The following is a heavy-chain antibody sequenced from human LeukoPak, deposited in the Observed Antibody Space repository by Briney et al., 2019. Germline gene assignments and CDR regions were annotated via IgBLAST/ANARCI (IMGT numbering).Heavy chain of an antibody. CDR1: GFTFSGYW. Sequence: PGGSLRLSCAASGFTFSGYWMSWVRQAPGKGLEWVANIRQDGSEKYYVDSVKGRFTISRDNAKNSLYLQMNSLRAEDTAVYYCARDGNWNSDDYCYGMDVWGQGTTVTVSS. D-gene: IGHD1-7*01. CDR2: IRQDGSEK. V-gene: IGHV3-7*01. J-gene: IGHJ6*02. CDR3: ARDGNWNSDDYCYGMDV.